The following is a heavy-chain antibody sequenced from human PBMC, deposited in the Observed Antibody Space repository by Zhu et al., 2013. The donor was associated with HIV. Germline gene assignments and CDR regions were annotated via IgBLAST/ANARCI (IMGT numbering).Heavy chain of an antibody. CDR2: MNPNSANT. CDR1: GGTFTSYD. J-gene: IGHJ6*03. CDR3: ARYKGYSYGRYYYHMDV. D-gene: IGHD5-18*01. Sequence: QVQLVQSGAEVKKPGSSVKVSCKASGGTFTSYDIIWVRQATGQGLEWMGWMNPNSANTGYARKFQGRVTITMNTSISTAYMELNSLRSEDTAVYYCARYKGYSYGRYYYHMDVWGKGTTVTVSS. V-gene: IGHV1-8*03.